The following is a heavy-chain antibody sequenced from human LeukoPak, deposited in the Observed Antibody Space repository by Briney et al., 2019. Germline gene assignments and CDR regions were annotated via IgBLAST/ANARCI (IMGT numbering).Heavy chain of an antibody. CDR3: ARIIPKVTAIRSSDAFDI. D-gene: IGHD2-21*02. J-gene: IGHJ3*02. CDR2: INPNSGGT. CDR1: GYTFTGYY. V-gene: IGHV1-2*02. Sequence: ASVKVSCKASGYTFTGYYMHWVRQAPGQGLEWMGWINPNSGGTNYAQKFQGRVTMTRNTSISTAYMELSSLRSEDTAVYYCARIIPKVTAIRSSDAFDIWGQGTMVTVSS.